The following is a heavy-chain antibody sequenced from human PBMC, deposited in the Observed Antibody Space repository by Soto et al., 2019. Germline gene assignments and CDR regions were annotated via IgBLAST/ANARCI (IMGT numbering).Heavy chain of an antibody. V-gene: IGHV3-30-3*01. Sequence: QVQLVESGGGVVQPGRSLRLSCAASGFTFSNYAMHWVRQAPGKGLEWVAVISYVGNNKYYADAVKGRFTISRDNSKNTRYLQMNSLTPEDTAVYYCARDSLYSGGNLDYWGQGTLVTVSS. CDR2: ISYVGNNK. D-gene: IGHD2-21*01. CDR1: GFTFSNYA. CDR3: ARDSLYSGGNLDY. J-gene: IGHJ4*02.